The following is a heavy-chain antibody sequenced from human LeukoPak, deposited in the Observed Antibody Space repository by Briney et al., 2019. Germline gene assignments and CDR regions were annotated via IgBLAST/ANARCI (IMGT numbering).Heavy chain of an antibody. CDR1: GFTFSGYG. V-gene: IGHV3-30*18. CDR3: AKDSRWRSLGLPDY. D-gene: IGHD3-16*01. Sequence: GGSLRLSCAASGFTFSGYGMHWVRQATGKGLEWVAVISYDGSNKYYADSVKGRFTISRDNSKNTLYLQMNSLRAEDTAVYYCAKDSRWRSLGLPDYWGQGTLVTVSS. CDR2: ISYDGSNK. J-gene: IGHJ4*02.